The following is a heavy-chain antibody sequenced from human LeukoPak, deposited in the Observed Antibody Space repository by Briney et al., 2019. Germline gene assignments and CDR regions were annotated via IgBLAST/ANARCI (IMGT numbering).Heavy chain of an antibody. CDR3: ARVSVAGTPDRDYFDY. CDR1: GYTFTDYY. CDR2: INPSSGDT. D-gene: IGHD6-19*01. Sequence: ASVKVSCKASGYTFTDYYMHWVRQAPGQGLEWMGWINPSSGDTNYAQKSQGRVTMTRDTSISTAYLELSTLTSDDTAVYFCARVSVAGTPDRDYFDYWGQGTLVTVSS. J-gene: IGHJ4*02. V-gene: IGHV1-2*02.